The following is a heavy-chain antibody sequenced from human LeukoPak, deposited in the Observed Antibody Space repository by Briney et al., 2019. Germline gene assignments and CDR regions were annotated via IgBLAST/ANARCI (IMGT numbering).Heavy chain of an antibody. J-gene: IGHJ5*02. CDR3: ARIGGCSSTSCYVGDWFDP. Sequence: GASVKVSCKASGYTFTSYGISWVRQAPGQGLEWMGWISAYNGNTNYAQKLQGRVTMTTDTSTSTAYMELRSLRSDDTAVYYCARIGGCSSTSCYVGDWFDPWGQGTLVTVSP. V-gene: IGHV1-18*01. CDR2: ISAYNGNT. CDR1: GYTFTSYG. D-gene: IGHD2-2*01.